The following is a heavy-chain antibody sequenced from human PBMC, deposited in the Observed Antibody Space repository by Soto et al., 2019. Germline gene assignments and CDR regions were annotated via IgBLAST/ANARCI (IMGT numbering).Heavy chain of an antibody. V-gene: IGHV4-4*02. CDR3: AFLLRSTSGMDV. D-gene: IGHD3-3*01. Sequence: QVQLQEWGPGLVKPSGTLSLTCAVSGGSISSSNWWTWVRQPPGKGLEWIGGTYHSGSTNYNPSLKSRVTISVDKSKNQFALKVTSVTAADTAVYYCAFLLRSTSGMDVWGQGTTVTVSS. CDR2: TYHSGST. J-gene: IGHJ6*02. CDR1: GGSISSSNW.